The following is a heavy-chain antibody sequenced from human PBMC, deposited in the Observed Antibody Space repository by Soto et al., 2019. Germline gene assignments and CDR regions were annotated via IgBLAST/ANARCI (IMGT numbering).Heavy chain of an antibody. J-gene: IGHJ4*02. CDR1: GFTFTRYS. V-gene: IGHV3-21*01. D-gene: IGHD3-22*01. CDR2: ISSTTNYI. Sequence: EVQLVESGGGLVKPGGSLRLSCAASGFTFTRYSMNWVRQAPGKGLEWVSSISSTTNYIYYGDSMKGRFTISRDNARNTLHLQMNTLRAEDTAVYYCAKDLYYYHSSLDDYWGQGTLVTVSS. CDR3: AKDLYYYHSSLDDY.